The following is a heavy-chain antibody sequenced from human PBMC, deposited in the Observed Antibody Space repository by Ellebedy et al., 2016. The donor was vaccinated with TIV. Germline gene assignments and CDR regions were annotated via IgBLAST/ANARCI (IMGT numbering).Heavy chain of an antibody. CDR1: GGSISSYY. Sequence: MPSETLSLTCTVSGGSISSYYWSWIRQPPGKGLEWIGYIYYSGSTNYNPSLKSRVTIAVDTSKNQFSLRLSSVTAADTAVYYCAGDYGAYFDYWGQGTLVTVSS. J-gene: IGHJ4*02. V-gene: IGHV4-59*08. D-gene: IGHD4-17*01. CDR3: AGDYGAYFDY. CDR2: IYYSGST.